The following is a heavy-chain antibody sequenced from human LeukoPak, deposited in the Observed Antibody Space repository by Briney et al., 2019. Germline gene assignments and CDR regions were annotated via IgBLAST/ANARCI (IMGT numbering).Heavy chain of an antibody. CDR2: ISYDGSNK. D-gene: IGHD6-19*01. Sequence: GGSLRLSCAASGFTFSSYAMHWVRQAPGKGLEWVAVISYDGSNKYYADSVKGRFTISRDNSKNTLYLQMNGLRAEDTAVYYCAREVAVAGRGDFDYWGQGTLVTVSS. CDR1: GFTFSSYA. V-gene: IGHV3-30*04. CDR3: AREVAVAGRGDFDY. J-gene: IGHJ4*02.